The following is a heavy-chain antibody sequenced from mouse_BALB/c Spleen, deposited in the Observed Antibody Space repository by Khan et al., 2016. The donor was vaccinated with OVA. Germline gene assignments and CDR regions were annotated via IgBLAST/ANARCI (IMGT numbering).Heavy chain of an antibody. Sequence: EVQLQESGPGLVKPSQSLSLTCTVTGYSITSDYAWNWIRQFAGNKLEWSGYISSTGSPNYNPALKSRISFTADTSKNQLFLQLNYVTTEDTATYYCARDGSRYNYAMDYWGQGTSVTVSS. CDR2: ISSTGSP. D-gene: IGHD2-3*01. J-gene: IGHJ4*01. CDR3: ARDGSRYNYAMDY. V-gene: IGHV3-2*02. CDR1: GYSITSDYA.